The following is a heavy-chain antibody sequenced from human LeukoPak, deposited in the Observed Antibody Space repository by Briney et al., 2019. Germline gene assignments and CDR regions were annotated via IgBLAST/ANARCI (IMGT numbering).Heavy chain of an antibody. CDR2: INHSGST. CDR1: GGSFSGYY. D-gene: IGHD3-16*02. V-gene: IGHV4-34*01. Sequence: SETLSLTCAVYGGSFSGYYRSWIRQPPGKGLEWIGEINHSGSTNYNPSLKSRVTISVDTPKNQFSLKLSSVTAADTAVYYCARVREYDYIWGSYRYYFDYWGQGTLVTVSS. CDR3: ARVREYDYIWGSYRYYFDY. J-gene: IGHJ4*02.